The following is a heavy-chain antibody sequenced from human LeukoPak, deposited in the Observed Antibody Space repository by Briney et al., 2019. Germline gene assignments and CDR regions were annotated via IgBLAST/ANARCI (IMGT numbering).Heavy chain of an antibody. J-gene: IGHJ6*04. D-gene: IGHD3-9*01. Sequence: PSETLSLTCAVYGGSFSGYYWSWIRQPPGKGLEWIGEINHSGSTNYNPSLKSRVTISVDTSKNQFSLKLSSVTAADTAVYYCARVGYDILTGYRDVWGKGTTVTISS. CDR1: GGSFSGYY. CDR2: INHSGST. CDR3: ARVGYDILTGYRDV. V-gene: IGHV4-34*01.